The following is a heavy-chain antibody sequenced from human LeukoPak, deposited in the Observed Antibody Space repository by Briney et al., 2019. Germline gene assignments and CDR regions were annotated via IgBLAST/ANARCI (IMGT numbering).Heavy chain of an antibody. J-gene: IGHJ4*02. V-gene: IGHV3-23*01. CDR1: GFTFSSYA. CDR3: AKVSGKSVVTPDY. Sequence: GGSLRLSCAASGFTFSSYAMSWVRQAPGKGLEWVSAISGSGGSTYYADSVKGRFTNSRDNSKNTLYLQMNSLRAEDTAVYYCAKVSGKSVVTPDYWGQGTLVTVSS. D-gene: IGHD4-23*01. CDR2: ISGSGGST.